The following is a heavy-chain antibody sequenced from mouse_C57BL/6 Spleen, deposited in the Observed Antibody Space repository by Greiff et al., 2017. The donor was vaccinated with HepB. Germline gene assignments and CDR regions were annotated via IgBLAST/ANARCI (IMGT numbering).Heavy chain of an antibody. CDR1: GFTFSDYY. Sequence: DVKLVESEGGLVQPGSSMKLSCTASGFTFSDYYMAWVRQVPEKGLEWVANINYDGSSTYYLDSLKSRFIISRDNAKNILYLQMSSLKSEDTATYYCARDPRDGFDYWGQGTTLTVSS. V-gene: IGHV5-16*01. CDR2: INYDGSST. CDR3: ARDPRDGFDY. D-gene: IGHD2-3*01. J-gene: IGHJ2*01.